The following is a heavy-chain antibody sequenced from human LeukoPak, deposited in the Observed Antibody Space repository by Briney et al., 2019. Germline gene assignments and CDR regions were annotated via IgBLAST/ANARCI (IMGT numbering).Heavy chain of an antibody. Sequence: SETLSLTCTVSGGSISSYYWSWIRQPPGTGLEWIGAIYTSVSRNYNPSLKGRFTISLDTSKNQFSLKLSCVTAADTAVYYCARRGSIAARSYYYYYMDVWGKGTTVTVSS. V-gene: IGHV4-4*09. CDR2: IYTSVSR. J-gene: IGHJ6*03. CDR3: ARRGSIAARSYYYYYMDV. CDR1: GGSISSYY. D-gene: IGHD6-6*01.